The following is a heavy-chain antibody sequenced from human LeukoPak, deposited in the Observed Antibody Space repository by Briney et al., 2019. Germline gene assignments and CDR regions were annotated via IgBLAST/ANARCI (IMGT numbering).Heavy chain of an antibody. J-gene: IGHJ4*02. CDR1: GYTLTELS. Sequence: GASVKVSCMVSGYTLTELSMHWVRQAPGKGLEWMGGIIPIFGTANYAQKFQGRVTITTDESTTTAYMELSSLRSEDTAVYYCARGEDCSSTSCYYDYWGQGTLVTVSS. CDR3: ARGEDCSSTSCYYDY. D-gene: IGHD2-2*01. CDR2: IIPIFGTA. V-gene: IGHV1-69*05.